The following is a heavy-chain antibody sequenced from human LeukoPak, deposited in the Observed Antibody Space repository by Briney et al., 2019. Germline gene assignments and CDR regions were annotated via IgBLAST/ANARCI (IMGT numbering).Heavy chain of an antibody. CDR3: AKGPGIAAANDAFDI. CDR2: ITTDGSGT. Sequence: GGSLRLSCADSGFTFGRYWMHWVRQAPGKGLVWVSHITTDGSGTSYADSVKGRFTISRDNAKNTLYLQMNSLRAEDTAVYYCAKGPGIAAANDAFDIWGQGTMVTVSS. J-gene: IGHJ3*02. CDR1: GFTFGRYW. D-gene: IGHD6-13*01. V-gene: IGHV3-74*01.